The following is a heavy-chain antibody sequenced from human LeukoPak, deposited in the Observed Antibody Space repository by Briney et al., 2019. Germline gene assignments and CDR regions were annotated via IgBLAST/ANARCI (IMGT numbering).Heavy chain of an antibody. Sequence: GGGLRVSCAAPGFTLSRYEMNWVRQAPGKGLEWVSYISSSGSTIYYAGSVKGRFTTSRDNAKNSLYLQMNSLRAEDTAVYYCARDRGDCSSTSCYVYFDYWGQGTLVTVSS. V-gene: IGHV3-48*03. CDR1: GFTLSRYE. CDR3: ARDRGDCSSTSCYVYFDY. D-gene: IGHD2-2*01. CDR2: ISSSGSTI. J-gene: IGHJ4*02.